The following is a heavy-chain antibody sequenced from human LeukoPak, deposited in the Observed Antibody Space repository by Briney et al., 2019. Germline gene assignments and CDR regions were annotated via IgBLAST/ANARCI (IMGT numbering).Heavy chain of an antibody. D-gene: IGHD1-26*01. CDR2: ISGYNGHT. V-gene: IGHV1-18*01. Sequence: ASVKVSCKASGYTFTNYGISWVRQAPGQGLEWMGWISGYNGHTNYAQKFQGRVTMTTDTSATTVYRELRSLRSDDTAVYYCARRARIVGATFYYYMDVWGKGTTVTVSS. CDR1: GYTFTNYG. CDR3: ARRARIVGATFYYYMDV. J-gene: IGHJ6*03.